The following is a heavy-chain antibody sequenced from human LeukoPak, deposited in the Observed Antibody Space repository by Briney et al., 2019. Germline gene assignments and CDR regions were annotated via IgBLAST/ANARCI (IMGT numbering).Heavy chain of an antibody. CDR2: INIHGTGT. V-gene: IGHV3-74*01. Sequence: GGSLRLSRAASGFSFSSYWMHWVRQAPGKGLVWVSGINIHGTGTIYADSVKGRFTISRDNAKNTLYLQMNSLRAEDTAVYYCARDSSGWSVDYWGQGTLVTVSS. J-gene: IGHJ4*02. CDR3: ARDSSGWSVDY. CDR1: GFSFSSYW. D-gene: IGHD6-19*01.